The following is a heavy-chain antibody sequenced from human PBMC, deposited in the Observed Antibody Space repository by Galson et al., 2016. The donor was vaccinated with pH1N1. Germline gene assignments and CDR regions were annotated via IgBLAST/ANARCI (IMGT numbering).Heavy chain of an antibody. CDR2: IYHSGSS. CDR3: ARAGYGSFGSASYPRPCDYYYMDV. Sequence: SETLSLTCTVSGYSISSGYYWGWIRQHPGKGLEWIGSIYHSGSSYYNPSLKSRVTISVDTSKNQFSLKLSSVTATDTAVYYCARAGYGSFGSASYPRPCDYYYMDVWGKGTTVTVSS. J-gene: IGHJ6*03. CDR1: GYSISSGYY. V-gene: IGHV4-38-2*02. D-gene: IGHD3-10*01.